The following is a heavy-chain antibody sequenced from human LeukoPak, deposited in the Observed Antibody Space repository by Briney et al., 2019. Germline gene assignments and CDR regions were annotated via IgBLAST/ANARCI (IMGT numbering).Heavy chain of an antibody. CDR1: GFTFSSYG. CDR3: AKGKISAADAIDS. CDR2: ISYDGSNK. D-gene: IGHD6-13*01. Sequence: GGSLRLSCAASGFTFSSYGMHWVRQAPGKGLEWVAVISYDGSNKYYADSVKGRFTISRDNSKNTLYLQMNSLRAEDTAVYYCAKGKISAADAIDSWGPGTLVTVSS. J-gene: IGHJ4*02. V-gene: IGHV3-30*18.